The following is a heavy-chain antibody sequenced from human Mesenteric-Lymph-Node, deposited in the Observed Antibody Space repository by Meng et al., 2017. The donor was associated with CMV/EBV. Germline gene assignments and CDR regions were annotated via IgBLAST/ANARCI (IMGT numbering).Heavy chain of an antibody. J-gene: IGHJ5*02. D-gene: IGHD2-2*01. V-gene: IGHV3-72*01. CDR1: GFTFSDHY. Sequence: GESLKISCAASGFTFSDHYMDWVRQAPGKGLEWVGRTRNEANSYTTEYAASVNGRFTISRDDSKNSLYLQMNSLRPEDMAVYYCAKIQDIVVVPAEGLNWFDPWGQGTLVTVSS. CDR2: TRNEANSYTT. CDR3: AKIQDIVVVPAEGLNWFDP.